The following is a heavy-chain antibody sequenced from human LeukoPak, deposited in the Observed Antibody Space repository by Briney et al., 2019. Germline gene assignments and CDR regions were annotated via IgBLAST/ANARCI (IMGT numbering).Heavy chain of an antibody. CDR2: IYYSGST. Sequence: SETLSLTCTVSGDXISSYYCSWIRQPPGKGLEWIGYIYYSGSTNYNPSLNSRVTISVDTSKNQFSLKLRSVTAADTAVYYCAKEVAVAGNNWFDPWGQGTLVTVSS. CDR3: AKEVAVAGNNWFDP. CDR1: GDXISSYY. J-gene: IGHJ5*02. D-gene: IGHD6-19*01. V-gene: IGHV4-59*01.